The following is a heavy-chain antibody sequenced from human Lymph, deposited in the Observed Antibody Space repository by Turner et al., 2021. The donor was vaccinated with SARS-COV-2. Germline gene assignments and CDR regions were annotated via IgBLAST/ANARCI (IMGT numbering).Heavy chain of an antibody. CDR2: ISYDGSNK. V-gene: IGHV3-30*04. Sequence: QVQPMESGGGVVQPGRSLRLSCLASGLSVSSYAMHWVRQAAGKGLEWVAVISYDGSNKYYADSGKGRLIITRDNTKNTLSLQKNSLRAEDTAVYYCARDDREFWSGYYTHYYYYGMDVWGQGTTVTVSS. CDR3: ARDDREFWSGYYTHYYYYGMDV. J-gene: IGHJ6*02. D-gene: IGHD3-3*01. CDR1: GLSVSSYA.